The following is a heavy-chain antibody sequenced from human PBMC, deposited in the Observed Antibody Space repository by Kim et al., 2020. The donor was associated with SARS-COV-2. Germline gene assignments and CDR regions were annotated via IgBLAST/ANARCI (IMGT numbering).Heavy chain of an antibody. CDR3: AMEGWGFSGSQYFFDN. V-gene: IGHV3-30*02. CDR1: GFTFSDYG. CDR2: IRYDGRDQ. J-gene: IGHJ4*02. Sequence: GGSLRLSCAASGFTFSDYGMHWDRHAPGKGLEWVAVIRYDGRDQYYAESVKVRFTISRDNSKNTLNLQMISLRVEDPAVYYCAMEGWGFSGSQYFFDNWGQGTLVTVSS. D-gene: IGHD5-12*01.